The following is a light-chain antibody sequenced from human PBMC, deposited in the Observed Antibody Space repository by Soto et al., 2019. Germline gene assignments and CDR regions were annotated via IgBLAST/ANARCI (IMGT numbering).Light chain of an antibody. CDR3: QRYNDWPLT. CDR2: GAS. J-gene: IGKJ4*01. CDR1: QGIDIT. Sequence: IVMTQSPATLSVSPGERVTLSCRASQGIDITLAWYQQKPGQTPRLLIYGASTRATGIPARFSGSGSGTEFTLTINSLQSEDSAVYYCQRYNDWPLTFGGGTKVEIK. V-gene: IGKV3-15*01.